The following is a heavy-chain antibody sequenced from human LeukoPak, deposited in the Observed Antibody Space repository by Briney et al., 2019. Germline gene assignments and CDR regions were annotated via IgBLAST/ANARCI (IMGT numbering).Heavy chain of an antibody. J-gene: IGHJ6*03. CDR3: ARAGGYCSSTSCYTGYYYYYYMDV. CDR2: ISYDGSNK. D-gene: IGHD2-2*02. CDR1: GFTFSSYA. V-gene: IGHV3-30*01. Sequence: GGSLRLSCAASGFTFSSYAMHWVRQAPGKGLEWVAVISYDGSNKYYADSVKGRFTISRDNSKNTLYLQMNSLRAEDTAVYYCARAGGYCSSTSCYTGYYYYYYMDVWGKGTTVTVSS.